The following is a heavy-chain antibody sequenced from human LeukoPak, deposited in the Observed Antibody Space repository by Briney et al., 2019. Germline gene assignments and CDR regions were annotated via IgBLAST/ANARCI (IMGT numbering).Heavy chain of an antibody. D-gene: IGHD3-10*01. V-gene: IGHV1-2*02. J-gene: IGHJ4*02. CDR2: INPNSGGT. CDR1: GYTFNAYY. CDR3: ARDAENYYGSGLNY. Sequence: ASVKVSCKPSGYTFNAYYMHWVRQAPGQGLEWMGWINPNSGGTNYAQKFQGRVTMTRDTSISTAYMELSRLRADDTAVYYCARDAENYYGSGLNYWGQGTLVTVSS.